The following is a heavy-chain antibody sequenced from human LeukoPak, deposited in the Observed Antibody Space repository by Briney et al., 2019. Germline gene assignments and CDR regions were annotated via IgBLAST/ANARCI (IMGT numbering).Heavy chain of an antibody. V-gene: IGHV3-7*03. Sequence: GGSLRLSCAASGFTFTNYWMTWVRQAPGKGLEWVANIKQDGSVKYYVDSVKGRFTISRDNAKNSLYLQLNSLRAEDTAVYNCARIGYSSSSLDFWGRGTLVTVSS. CDR2: IKQDGSVK. CDR1: GFTFTNYW. D-gene: IGHD6-6*01. J-gene: IGHJ4*02. CDR3: ARIGYSSSSLDF.